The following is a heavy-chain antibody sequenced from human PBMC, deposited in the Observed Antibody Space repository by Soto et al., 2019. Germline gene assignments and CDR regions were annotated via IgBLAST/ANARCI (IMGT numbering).Heavy chain of an antibody. J-gene: IGHJ6*02. CDR2: IIPIFGTA. D-gene: IGHD2-15*01. V-gene: IGHV1-69*13. CDR3: ARKDIVVVVAATPDPYYYGMXV. CDR1: AGTFSSYS. Sequence: SVKLSCKASAGTFSSYSISWVRQAPGQGIEWMGGIIPIFGTANYAQKFQGRVTITADESTSTAYMELSSLRSEDTAVYYCARKDIVVVVAATPDPYYYGMXVWGQGTTVXVSS.